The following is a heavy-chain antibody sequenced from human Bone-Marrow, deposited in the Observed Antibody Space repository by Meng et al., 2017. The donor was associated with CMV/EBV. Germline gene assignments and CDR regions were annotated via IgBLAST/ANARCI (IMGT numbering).Heavy chain of an antibody. CDR1: GVTFSRFW. J-gene: IGHJ4*02. CDR2: IKHDGSQK. Sequence: GESLKISCSASGVTFSRFWMSWVRQAPGKELEWVANIKHDGSQKNYVVSVKGRFTISIDNATISLSLQRNSLRAEDTAVYYCASWPHFDYLGQGILVTVSS. CDR3: ASWPHFDY. V-gene: IGHV3-7*01.